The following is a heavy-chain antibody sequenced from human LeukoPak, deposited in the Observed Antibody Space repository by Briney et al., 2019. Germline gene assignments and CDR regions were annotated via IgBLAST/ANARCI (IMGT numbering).Heavy chain of an antibody. CDR1: GGSFSGYY. CDR2: INHSGST. D-gene: IGHD2-21*02. J-gene: IGHJ4*02. CDR3: ARGFVVVTAIKYYFDY. Sequence: PSETLSLTCAVYGGSFSGYYWSWIRQPPGKGLEWIGEINHSGSTNYNPSLKSRVTISVDTSKNQFSLKLSSVTDAGTAVYYCARGFVVVTAIKYYFDYWGQGTLVTVSS. V-gene: IGHV4-34*01.